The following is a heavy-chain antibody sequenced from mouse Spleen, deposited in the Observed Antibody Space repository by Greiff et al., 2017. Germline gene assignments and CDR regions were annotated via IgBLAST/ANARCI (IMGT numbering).Heavy chain of an antibody. J-gene: IGHJ2*01. CDR1: GFTFSSYA. CDR2: ISSGGGNT. V-gene: IGHV5-9*04. CDR3: ARHGWDGYYFDY. Sequence: EVKLVESGGGLVKLGGSLKLSCAASGFTFSSYAMSWVRQTPEKRLEWVATISSGGGNTYYPDSVKGRFTISRDNAKNTLYLQMSSLKSEDTAMYYCARHGWDGYYFDYWGQGTTLTVSS. D-gene: IGHD4-1*01.